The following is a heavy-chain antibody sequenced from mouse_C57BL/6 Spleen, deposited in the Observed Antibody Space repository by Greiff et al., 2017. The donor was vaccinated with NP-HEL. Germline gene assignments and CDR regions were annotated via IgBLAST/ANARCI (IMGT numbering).Heavy chain of an antibody. J-gene: IGHJ1*03. Sequence: QVQLQQSGAELVRPGTSVKVSCKASGYAFTNYLIEWVKQRPGQGLEWIGVINPGSGGTNYNEKFKGKATLTADKSSSTAYMQLSSLTSADSAVYFCARWGLLLRTGYFDVWGTGTTVTVSS. D-gene: IGHD1-1*01. CDR3: ARWGLLLRTGYFDV. CDR2: INPGSGGT. CDR1: GYAFTNYL. V-gene: IGHV1-54*01.